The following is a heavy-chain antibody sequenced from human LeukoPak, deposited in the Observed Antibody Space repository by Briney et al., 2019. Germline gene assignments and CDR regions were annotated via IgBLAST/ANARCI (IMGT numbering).Heavy chain of an antibody. D-gene: IGHD2-21*02. Sequence: SETLSLTCAVYGGSFSGYYWSWIRQPPGKGLEWIGEINHSGSTNYNPSLKSRVTISVDTSKNQFSLKRSSVTAADTAVYYCARRMVTYYYYYMDVWGKGTTVTISS. J-gene: IGHJ6*03. CDR3: ARRMVTYYYYYMDV. CDR2: INHSGST. V-gene: IGHV4-34*01. CDR1: GGSFSGYY.